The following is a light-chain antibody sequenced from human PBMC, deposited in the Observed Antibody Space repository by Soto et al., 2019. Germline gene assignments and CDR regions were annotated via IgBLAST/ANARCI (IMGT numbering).Light chain of an antibody. J-gene: IGKJ3*01. Sequence: DIQMTQSPSSLSASVGDRVTITCQASQDISNYLNWYQQKPGKAPKLLIYDASNLETGVPSRFSGSGSGTDFTFTISRLQPEDVATYYCQQYDNLPGTFGPGTRVASK. V-gene: IGKV1-33*01. CDR1: QDISNY. CDR3: QQYDNLPGT. CDR2: DAS.